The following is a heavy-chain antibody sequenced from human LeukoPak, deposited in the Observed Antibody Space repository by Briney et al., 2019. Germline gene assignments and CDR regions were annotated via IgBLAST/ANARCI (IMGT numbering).Heavy chain of an antibody. Sequence: SETLSLTCAVYGGSFSGYYWSWLRQPPGKGLEWIGEINHSGSTNYNPSLKSRVTISVDTSKNQFSLKLGSVTAADTAVYYCARAEDAPDYWSGGSCYPPLDYWGQGTLVTVSS. J-gene: IGHJ4*02. D-gene: IGHD2-15*01. CDR2: INHSGST. V-gene: IGHV4-34*01. CDR1: GGSFSGYY. CDR3: ARAEDAPDYWSGGSCYPPLDY.